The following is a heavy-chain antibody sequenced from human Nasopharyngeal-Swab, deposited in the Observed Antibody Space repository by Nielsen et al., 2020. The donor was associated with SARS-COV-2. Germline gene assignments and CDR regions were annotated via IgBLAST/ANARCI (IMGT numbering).Heavy chain of an antibody. CDR2: IYYSGST. J-gene: IGHJ6*02. V-gene: IGHV4-59*01. CDR1: GGSISSYY. D-gene: IGHD3-3*01. Sequence: SETLSLTCTVSGGSISSYYWSWIRQPPGKGLEWIGYIYYSGSTNYNPSLKSRVTISVDTSKNQFSLKLSSVTAAGTAVYYCARAGYDFWSGYYSGYYYGMDVWGQGTTVTVSS. CDR3: ARAGYDFWSGYYSGYYYGMDV.